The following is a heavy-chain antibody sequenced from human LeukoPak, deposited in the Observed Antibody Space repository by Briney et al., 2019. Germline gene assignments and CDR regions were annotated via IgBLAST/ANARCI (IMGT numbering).Heavy chain of an antibody. D-gene: IGHD6-13*01. CDR2: IYPGDSDI. J-gene: IGHJ4*02. Sequence: SLKISCKGSGYRFSTYWIAWLRKMPVKGLEWMGIIYPGDSDIRYSPSFQGQFTISADKSISTAYLQWSSLKASDTAIYYCAGAAAGTAIDSWGQGTLVTVSS. CDR3: AGAAAGTAIDS. CDR1: GYRFSTYW. V-gene: IGHV5-51*01.